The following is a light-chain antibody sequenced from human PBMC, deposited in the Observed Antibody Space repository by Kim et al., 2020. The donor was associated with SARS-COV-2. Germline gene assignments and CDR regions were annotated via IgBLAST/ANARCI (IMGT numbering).Light chain of an antibody. J-gene: IGKJ2*01. CDR1: QSVSRN. V-gene: IGKV3-15*01. CDR3: QQYNTWPPGT. Sequence: EIVMTQSPATLSVSPGERVTLSCRASQSVSRNLAWYQHKPGQAPRLLIFGTSTRATGIPTRFSDSGSGTEFTLTISSLQSEDFAVYYCQQYNTWPPGTFGQGTKVDIK. CDR2: GTS.